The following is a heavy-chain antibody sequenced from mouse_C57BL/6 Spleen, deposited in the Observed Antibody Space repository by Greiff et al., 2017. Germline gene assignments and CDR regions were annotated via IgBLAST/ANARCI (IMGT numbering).Heavy chain of an antibody. D-gene: IGHD2-5*01. V-gene: IGHV5-6*01. CDR2: ISSGGSYT. J-gene: IGHJ2*01. CDR3: ARHRDSNYFDY. Sequence: EVQLQESGGDLVKPGGSLKLSCAASGFTFSSYGMSWVRQTPDKRLEWVATISSGGSYTSYPGSVKGRFTISRDTAKNTLYLQMSSLKSEDTAMYNCARHRDSNYFDYWGKGTTLTVAS. CDR1: GFTFSSYG.